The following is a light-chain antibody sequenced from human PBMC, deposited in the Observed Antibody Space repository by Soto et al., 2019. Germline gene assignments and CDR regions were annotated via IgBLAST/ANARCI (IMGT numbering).Light chain of an antibody. Sequence: SVLTQPASASGSPGQSIAISCTGTSSDVGGYNSVSWYQQYPGKAPKLMIHDVSNRPSGVSDRFSGSKSGNTASLTISGLQAEDEADYYCSSWTSSSSYVFGSGTKVTVL. J-gene: IGLJ1*01. CDR3: SSWTSSSSYV. CDR2: DVS. V-gene: IGLV2-14*01. CDR1: SSDVGGYNS.